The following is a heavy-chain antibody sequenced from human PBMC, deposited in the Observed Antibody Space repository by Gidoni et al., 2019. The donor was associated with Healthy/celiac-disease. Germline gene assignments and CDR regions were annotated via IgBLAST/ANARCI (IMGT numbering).Heavy chain of an antibody. CDR2: IIPSFGTA. CDR3: ARGFDGVRGARFDY. V-gene: IGHV1-69*01. Sequence: QVQLVQSGAEVKKPGSSVKVSCKASGGTFSSYALRWVRQAPGQGLEWMGGIIPSFGTANYAQKFQGRVTITADESTSTAYMELSRLRSEDTAVYYCARGFDGVRGARFDYWGQGTLVTVSS. D-gene: IGHD3-10*01. CDR1: GGTFSSYA. J-gene: IGHJ4*02.